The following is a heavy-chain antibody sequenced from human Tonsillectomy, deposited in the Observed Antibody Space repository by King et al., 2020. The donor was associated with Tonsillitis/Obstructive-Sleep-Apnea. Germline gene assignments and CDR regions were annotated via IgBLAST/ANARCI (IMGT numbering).Heavy chain of an antibody. J-gene: IGHJ4*02. Sequence: QLVQSGGGLVQPGGSLRLSCAASGFTFSSYAMTWVRQAPGKGLEWVSAISASSGSTYYADSVRGRFTISRDNSKSTLYLQMNSLRAEDTAVYYCAKLVALRDTYFDYWGQGTLVTVSS. V-gene: IGHV3-23*04. CDR3: AKLVALRDTYFDY. CDR1: GFTFSSYA. D-gene: IGHD5-12*01. CDR2: ISASSGST.